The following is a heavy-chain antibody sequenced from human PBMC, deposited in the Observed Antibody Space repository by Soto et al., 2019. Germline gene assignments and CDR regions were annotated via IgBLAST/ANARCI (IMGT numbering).Heavy chain of an antibody. V-gene: IGHV4-59*08. J-gene: IGHJ4*02. CDR1: GGSISSYY. D-gene: IGHD5-12*01. CDR2: IYYSGST. CDR3: ARLSGYDFPYFEY. Sequence: PSETLSLTCTVSGGSISSYYWSWIRQPPGKGLEWIGYIYYSGSTNYNPSLKSRVTISVDTSKNQFSLKLSSVTAADTAVYYCARLSGYDFPYFEYWGQGTLVTVSS.